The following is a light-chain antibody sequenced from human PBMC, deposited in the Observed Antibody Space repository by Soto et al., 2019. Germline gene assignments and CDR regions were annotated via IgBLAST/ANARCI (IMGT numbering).Light chain of an antibody. CDR3: QVRDVWPS. Sequence: IVLTQSPVTLAVSPGERAVLSCRASQSVSTSLDWYQHKPGQAPRLFIYDASKRAPGIPARFSGSGSGTDFTLTISSLEPEDSAVYYCQVRDVWPSFGQGTKVQIK. CDR2: DAS. CDR1: QSVSTS. V-gene: IGKV3-11*01. J-gene: IGKJ1*01.